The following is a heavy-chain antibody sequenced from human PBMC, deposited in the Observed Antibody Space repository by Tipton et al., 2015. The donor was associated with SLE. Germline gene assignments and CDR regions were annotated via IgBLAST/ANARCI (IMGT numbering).Heavy chain of an antibody. CDR2: ISGSGSST. J-gene: IGHJ6*02. Sequence: SLRLSCAASGFTFSNYAMTWVRQAPGKGLEWVSSISGSGSSTYYADSVKGRFTISRDNAKNSLYLQMNSLRAEDTAVYYCARGTYDFWSYYYPYYGMDVWGQGTTVTVSS. D-gene: IGHD3-3*01. CDR1: GFTFSNYA. V-gene: IGHV3-23*01. CDR3: ARGTYDFWSYYYPYYGMDV.